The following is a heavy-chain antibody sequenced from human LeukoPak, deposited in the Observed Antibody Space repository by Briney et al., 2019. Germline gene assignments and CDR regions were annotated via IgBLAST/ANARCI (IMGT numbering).Heavy chain of an antibody. J-gene: IGHJ5*02. D-gene: IGHD2-2*01. Sequence: PSETLSLTCTVSGGSISNYYCNWIRQPPGKGLEWIGYIYDSGRTKYNPSLKSRVTISVDTSKNQFSLKLSSVTAADTAVYYCAIGYHTDWFDPWGQGTLVTVSS. CDR3: AIGYHTDWFDP. CDR2: IYDSGRT. V-gene: IGHV4-59*01. CDR1: GGSISNYY.